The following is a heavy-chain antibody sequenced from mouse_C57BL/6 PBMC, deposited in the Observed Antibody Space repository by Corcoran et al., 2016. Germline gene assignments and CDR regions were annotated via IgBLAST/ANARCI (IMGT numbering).Heavy chain of an antibody. V-gene: IGHV9-3*01. CDR2: INTYSGVP. CDR3: ARYDGSHWYFDV. D-gene: IGHD2-3*01. CDR1: GYTFTTYG. J-gene: IGHJ1*03. Sequence: QIQLVQSGPELKKPGETVKISCKASGYTFTTYGTSWVKQAPGKGLKWMGWINTYSGVPTYADDFKGRFAFSLETYASTAYLQINNLKNEDTATYCCARYDGSHWYFDVWGTGTTVTVSS.